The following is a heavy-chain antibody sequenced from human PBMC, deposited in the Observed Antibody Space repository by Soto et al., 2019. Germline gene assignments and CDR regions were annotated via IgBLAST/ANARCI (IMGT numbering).Heavy chain of an antibody. CDR1: GFIFSRYG. D-gene: IGHD2-21*02. J-gene: IGHJ4*02. Sequence: QPGGSLRLSCGGSGFIFSRYGMHWVRQAPGKGLEWVTGISYDGGERFYADSVKGRFTISRDNSKNRLDLQMSSLRPEDTAVYYCARDLPLYCRGDCNFDFWGQGTLVTVPQ. CDR3: ARDLPLYCRGDCNFDF. CDR2: ISYDGGER. V-gene: IGHV3-30*03.